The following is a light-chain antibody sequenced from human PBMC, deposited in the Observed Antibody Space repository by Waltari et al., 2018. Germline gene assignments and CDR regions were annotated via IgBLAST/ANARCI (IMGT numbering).Light chain of an antibody. J-gene: IGLJ2*01. CDR1: SDDVGRYKF. Sequence: QSALTQPASVSGAPGQPITTSSTASSDDVGRYKFFSWYQQHPGKVPKLLIFYVTDRPSGVSDRFSGSKSGNTASLTISGLQPEDEADYYCSSHTTSSTLVFGGGTRVTVL. V-gene: IGLV2-14*03. CDR2: YVT. CDR3: SSHTTSSTLV.